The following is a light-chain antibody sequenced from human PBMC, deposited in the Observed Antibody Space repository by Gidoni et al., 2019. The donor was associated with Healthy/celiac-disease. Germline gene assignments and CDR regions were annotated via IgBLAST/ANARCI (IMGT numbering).Light chain of an antibody. CDR2: AAS. V-gene: IGKV1-39*01. Sequence: DIQMTQSPSSLSASVGDRVTITFRASQSISSYLNWYQQKPGKAPKLLIYAASSLQSGVPSRLSGSGSGTDFTLTISSLQPEDFATYYCKQSYSTPLLTFGGGTKVEIK. CDR1: QSISSY. CDR3: KQSYSTPLLT. J-gene: IGKJ4*01.